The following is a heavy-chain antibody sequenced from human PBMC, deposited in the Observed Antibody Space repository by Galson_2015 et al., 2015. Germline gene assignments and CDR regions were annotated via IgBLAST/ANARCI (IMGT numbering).Heavy chain of an antibody. CDR1: GFIFSDYY. V-gene: IGHV3-11*03. CDR2: ISPSSTIA. Sequence: SLRLSCAASGFIFSDYYMSWIRQAPGKGLEWISYISPSSTIANYADSVKGRFTISRDNAKDSLYLQMNSLRAEDTAAYYCARRITGTKGDWFDPWGQGTLVTVSS. D-gene: IGHD1-7*01. CDR3: ARRITGTKGDWFDP. J-gene: IGHJ5*02.